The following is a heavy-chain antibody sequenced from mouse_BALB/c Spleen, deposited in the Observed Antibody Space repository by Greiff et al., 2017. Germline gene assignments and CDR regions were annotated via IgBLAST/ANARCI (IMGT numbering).Heavy chain of an antibody. CDR1: GYTFTDYW. Sequence: QVQLQQPGAELVMPGASVKMSCKASGYTFTDYWMHWVKQRPGQGLEWIGAIDTSDSYTSYNQKFKGKATLTVDESSSTAYMQLSSPTSEDSAVYYCARRGYGNYFDYWGQGTTLTVSS. D-gene: IGHD2-10*02. CDR3: ARRGYGNYFDY. CDR2: IDTSDSYT. J-gene: IGHJ2*01. V-gene: IGHV1-69*01.